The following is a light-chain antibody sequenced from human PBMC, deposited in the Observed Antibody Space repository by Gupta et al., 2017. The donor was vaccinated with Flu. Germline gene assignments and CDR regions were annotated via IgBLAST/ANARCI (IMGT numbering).Light chain of an antibody. CDR1: QGISSY. CDR2: AAS. V-gene: IGKV1-9*01. Sequence: PSFLSASVGDRVTITCRASQGISSYLAWYQQKPGKAPNLLIYAASTLQSGVSSRFSGSGSGTEFTLTISSLQPEDFATYYCQQRNSDPLTFGGGTKVEIK. J-gene: IGKJ4*01. CDR3: QQRNSDPLT.